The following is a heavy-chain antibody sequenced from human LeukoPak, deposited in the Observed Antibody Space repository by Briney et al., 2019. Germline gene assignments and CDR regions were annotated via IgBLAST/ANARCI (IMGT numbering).Heavy chain of an antibody. J-gene: IGHJ4*02. CDR1: GFTVSSNY. V-gene: IGHV3-53*01. D-gene: IGHD2-15*01. CDR3: ARYQLAGYFDY. Sequence: PGGSLRLSCAASGFTVSSNYVSWVRQVPGKGLEWVSVIYSGGSTYYADSVKGRFTISRDNSKNTLYLQMNSLRAEDTAVYYCARYQLAGYFDYWGQGTLVTVSS. CDR2: IYSGGST.